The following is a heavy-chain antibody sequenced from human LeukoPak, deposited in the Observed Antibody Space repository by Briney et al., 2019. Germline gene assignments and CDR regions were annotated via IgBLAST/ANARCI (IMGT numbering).Heavy chain of an antibody. CDR3: AHRHRMPHFDY. CDR1: GFSLGTSGVG. V-gene: IGHV2-5*01. Sequence: SGPTLVKPTQTLTLTCTFSGFSLGTSGVGVGWIRQPPGKALEWLALIYWNDDKRYSPSLKSRLTITKDTSKNQVVLTMTNMDPVDTATYYCAHRHRMPHFDYWGQGTLVTVSS. CDR2: IYWNDDK. J-gene: IGHJ4*02. D-gene: IGHD2-15*01.